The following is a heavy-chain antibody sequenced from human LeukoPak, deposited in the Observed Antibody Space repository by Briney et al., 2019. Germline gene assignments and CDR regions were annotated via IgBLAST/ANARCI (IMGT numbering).Heavy chain of an antibody. CDR1: GYSFTSYW. CDR2: IYPGDSDT. J-gene: IGHJ4*02. V-gene: IGHV5-51*01. CDR3: ARPRSIVGAPNPFDY. Sequence: GESLKISCKGSGYSFTSYWIGWVRQMPGKGLEWMGIIYPGDSDTRYSPSFQGQVTISADKSISTAYLQWSSLKASDTAMYYCARPRSIVGAPNPFDYCGQGTLVTVSS. D-gene: IGHD1-26*01.